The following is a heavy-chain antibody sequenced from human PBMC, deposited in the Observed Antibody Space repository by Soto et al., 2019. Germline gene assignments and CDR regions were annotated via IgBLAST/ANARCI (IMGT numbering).Heavy chain of an antibody. CDR3: TGAYYGLDGYILDP. J-gene: IGHJ5*02. CDR2: IYLGGGI. D-gene: IGHD2-21*01. Sequence: QVQPQESGPGLVKPSETLSLTCSVSGGSISSGYWTWIRHPPGKGLGWIGYIYLGGGINYNPSLNXXVXXSVDTAKTQFSLTLSSVTAADTAVYYCTGAYYGLDGYILDPGGQGTSVTVSS. V-gene: IGHV4-59*01. CDR1: GGSISSGY.